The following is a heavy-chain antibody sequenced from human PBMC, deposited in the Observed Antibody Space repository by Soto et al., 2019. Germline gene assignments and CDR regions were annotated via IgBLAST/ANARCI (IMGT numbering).Heavy chain of an antibody. J-gene: IGHJ6*02. CDR3: ARDRIVVVKDAKYYYYYYGMDV. CDR1: GGTFSSYA. D-gene: IGHD2-2*01. V-gene: IGHV1-69*13. Sequence: ASVKVSCKASGGTFSSYAISWVRQAPGQGLEWMGGIIPIFGTANYAQKFQGRVTITADESTSTAYMELSSLRSEDTAVYYCARDRIVVVKDAKYYYYYYGMDVWGQGTTVTVSS. CDR2: IIPIFGTA.